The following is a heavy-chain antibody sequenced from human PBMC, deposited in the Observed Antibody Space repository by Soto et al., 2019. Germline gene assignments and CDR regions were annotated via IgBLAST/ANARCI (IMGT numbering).Heavy chain of an antibody. CDR3: ARHQLGGGAFDI. J-gene: IGHJ3*02. D-gene: IGHD3-16*01. Sequence: PSETLSLTCTVSGGSISSYDLSWIRQPPGKGLEWIGYIYYSGSTNYNPSLKSRVTISVDTSKNQFSLKLSSVTAADTAVYYCARHQLGGGAFDIWGQGTMVTVSS. CDR1: GGSISSYD. V-gene: IGHV4-59*08. CDR2: IYYSGST.